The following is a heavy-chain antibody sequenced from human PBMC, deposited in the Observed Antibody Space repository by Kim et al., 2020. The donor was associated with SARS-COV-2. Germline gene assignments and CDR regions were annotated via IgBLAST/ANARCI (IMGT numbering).Heavy chain of an antibody. CDR2: TYYRSKWYN. V-gene: IGHV6-1*01. Sequence: SQTLSLTCAISGDRVSSNSATWNWIRPSPSRGLEWLGRTYYRSKWYNDYAVSVKSRITINPDTSKNQFSLQLNSVTPEDTAVYYCARAPGYFDYWGQGTLVTVSS. J-gene: IGHJ4*02. CDR1: GDRVSSNSAT. CDR3: ARAPGYFDY.